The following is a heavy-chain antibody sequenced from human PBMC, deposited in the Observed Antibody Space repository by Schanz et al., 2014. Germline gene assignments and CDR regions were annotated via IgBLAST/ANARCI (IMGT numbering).Heavy chain of an antibody. CDR2: IIPVLAIA. CDR1: GGTFSSFG. CDR3: ARGGGPEDVFDI. Sequence: VQLEQSGAEVKKPGSSVKVSCKASGGTFSSFGINWVRQAPGQGLEWMGRIIPVLAIADYAQKFQGRVTITADKSTFTAYMELSSLRSDDTAVYYCARGGGPEDVFDIWGQGTILTVSS. J-gene: IGHJ3*02. V-gene: IGHV1-69*04. D-gene: IGHD5-12*01.